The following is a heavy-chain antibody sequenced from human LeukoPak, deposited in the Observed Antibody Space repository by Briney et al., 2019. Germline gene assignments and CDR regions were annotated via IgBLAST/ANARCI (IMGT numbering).Heavy chain of an antibody. CDR1: GYTFTGYY. D-gene: IGHD6-13*01. Sequence: GASVKVSCKASGYTFTGYYMHWVRQAPGQGLEWMGWINPNSGGTNYAQKFQGWVTMTRDTSISTAYMELSRLRSDDTAVYYCARTEGGSSFSGMDVWGKGTTATVSS. V-gene: IGHV1-2*04. CDR2: INPNSGGT. CDR3: ARTEGGSSFSGMDV. J-gene: IGHJ6*04.